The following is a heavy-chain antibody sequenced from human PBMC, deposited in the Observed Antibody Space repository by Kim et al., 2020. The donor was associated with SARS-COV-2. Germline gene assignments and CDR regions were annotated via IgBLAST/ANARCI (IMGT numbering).Heavy chain of an antibody. CDR3: ARGACGGGTYDFDY. J-gene: IGHJ4*02. Sequence: SQEVQGKVTITTATSASTAYMELSSLRSEDTAVYYCARGACGGGTYDFDYWGQGTLVTVSS. D-gene: IGHD2-21*01. V-gene: IGHV1-3*02.